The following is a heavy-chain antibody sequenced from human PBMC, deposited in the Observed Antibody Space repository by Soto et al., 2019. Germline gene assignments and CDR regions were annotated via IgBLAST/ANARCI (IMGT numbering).Heavy chain of an antibody. V-gene: IGHV1-2*02. CDR3: ARERFQVISDGMDV. Sequence: QVQLVQSGADVKTPGASVRVSCKASGYTFTGYYVHWVREAPGQGLEWMGWINPETGGTSYAQKFQGRGTLSRDTSINTAYLELSSLRFDDAAVYFCARERFQVISDGMDVWGQGTTVTVSS. D-gene: IGHD2-21*01. J-gene: IGHJ6*02. CDR2: INPETGGT. CDR1: GYTFTGYY.